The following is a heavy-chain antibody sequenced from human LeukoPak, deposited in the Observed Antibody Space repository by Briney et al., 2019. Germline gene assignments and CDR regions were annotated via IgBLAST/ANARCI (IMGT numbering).Heavy chain of an antibody. CDR1: GFTFMNYV. V-gene: IGHV3-23*01. Sequence: GGSLRLSCSGSGFTFMNYVMAWVRQAPGKGLEWVSSIRLGGGLTHSADPVKGRFVISRDMNTLFLQMNNLRPEDTAMYYCARKITMVRGPLIKGYFDLWGRGTLVSVSS. J-gene: IGHJ2*01. CDR3: ARKITMVRGPLIKGYFDL. CDR2: IRLGGGLT. D-gene: IGHD3-10*01.